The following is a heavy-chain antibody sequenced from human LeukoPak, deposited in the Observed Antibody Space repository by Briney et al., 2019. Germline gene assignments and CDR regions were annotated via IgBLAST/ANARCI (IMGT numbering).Heavy chain of an antibody. Sequence: SETLSLTCTVSGGSISSGSYYWSWIRQPAGKGLEWIGRIYTSGSTNYNPSLKSRVTISVDTSKNQFSLKLSSVTAADTAVYYCARAGIAYDYWGQGTLVTVSS. J-gene: IGHJ4*02. V-gene: IGHV4-61*02. CDR3: ARAGIAYDY. CDR1: GGSISSGSYY. D-gene: IGHD1-1*01. CDR2: IYTSGST.